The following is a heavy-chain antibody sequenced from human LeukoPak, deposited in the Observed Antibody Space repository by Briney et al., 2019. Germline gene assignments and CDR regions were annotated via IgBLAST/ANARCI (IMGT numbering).Heavy chain of an antibody. D-gene: IGHD6-19*01. Sequence: GASVKVSCKASGYTFTSYGISWVRQAPGQGLEWMGWISAYNGNTNYAQKLQGRVTMTTDTSTSTAYMELRSLRSDDTAVYYCARDSFRKRIAVGGHSSYYYYGMDVWGQGTTVTVSS. CDR2: ISAYNGNT. V-gene: IGHV1-18*01. J-gene: IGHJ6*02. CDR1: GYTFTSYG. CDR3: ARDSFRKRIAVGGHSSYYYYGMDV.